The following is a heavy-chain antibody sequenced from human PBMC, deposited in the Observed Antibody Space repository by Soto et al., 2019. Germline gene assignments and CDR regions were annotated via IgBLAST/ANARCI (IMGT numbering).Heavy chain of an antibody. D-gene: IGHD3-10*01. Sequence: QVQLVQSGAEVKKPGASVKVSCKASGYTFTSYGISWVRQAPGQGLEWMGWISAYNGNTNYAQKLQGRVTMTTDTSTRTAYMELRSLISDDTAVYYCARDRAYDYGSGRSDYWGQGTLVTVSS. CDR1: GYTFTSYG. CDR2: ISAYNGNT. V-gene: IGHV1-18*01. CDR3: ARDRAYDYGSGRSDY. J-gene: IGHJ4*02.